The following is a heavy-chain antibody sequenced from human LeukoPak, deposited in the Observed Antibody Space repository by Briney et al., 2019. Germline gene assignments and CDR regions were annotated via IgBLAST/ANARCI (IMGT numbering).Heavy chain of an antibody. Sequence: SETLSLTCTVSGGSISSYYWSWIRQPPGKGLEWIGYIYYSGSTNYNPSLKSRVTISVDTSKNQFSLKLTSVTAADTAVYYCARENCSGGSCYSIYYYYYMDVWGKGTTVTVSS. D-gene: IGHD2-15*01. CDR1: GGSISSYY. CDR3: ARENCSGGSCYSIYYYYYMDV. CDR2: IYYSGST. V-gene: IGHV4-59*01. J-gene: IGHJ6*03.